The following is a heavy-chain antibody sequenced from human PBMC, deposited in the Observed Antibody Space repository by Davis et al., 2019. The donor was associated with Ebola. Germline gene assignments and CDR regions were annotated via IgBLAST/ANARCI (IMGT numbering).Heavy chain of an antibody. J-gene: IGHJ6*02. CDR2: ISYDGSNK. Sequence: PGGSLRLSCAASGFTFSSYGMHWVRQAPGKGLEWVAVISYDGSNKYYADSVKGRFTISRDNSKNTLYLQMNSLRAEDTAVYYCAKDQGYSYGPSYYYYGMDVWGQGTTVTVSS. D-gene: IGHD5-18*01. CDR3: AKDQGYSYGPSYYYYGMDV. CDR1: GFTFSSYG. V-gene: IGHV3-30*18.